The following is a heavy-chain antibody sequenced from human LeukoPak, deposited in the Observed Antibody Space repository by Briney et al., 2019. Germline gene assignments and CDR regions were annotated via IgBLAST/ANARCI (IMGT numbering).Heavy chain of an antibody. Sequence: PGGSLRLSCAASGFTFSSYAMHWVRQAPGKGLEWVSTFSGSGGNTYYADSVKGRFTISRDNSKNTLYLQMNSLRAEDTAVYYCARDSRSGYYFDYWGQGTLVTVSS. CDR3: ARDSRSGYYFDY. V-gene: IGHV3-23*01. CDR2: FSGSGGNT. D-gene: IGHD6-19*01. CDR1: GFTFSSYA. J-gene: IGHJ4*02.